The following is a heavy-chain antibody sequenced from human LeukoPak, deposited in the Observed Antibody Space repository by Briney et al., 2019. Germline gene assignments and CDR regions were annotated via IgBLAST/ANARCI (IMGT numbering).Heavy chain of an antibody. CDR1: GFTFSSYA. Sequence: GGSLRLSCAASGFTFSSYAMSWVRQAPGKGLEWVSAISGSGGSTYYADSVKGRFTISRDNSKNTLYLQMNSLRAEDTAVYYCVASSLWFGEVLDLEDYFYMDVWGKGTTVTVSS. J-gene: IGHJ6*03. CDR3: VASSLWFGEVLDLEDYFYMDV. CDR2: ISGSGGST. V-gene: IGHV3-23*01. D-gene: IGHD3-10*01.